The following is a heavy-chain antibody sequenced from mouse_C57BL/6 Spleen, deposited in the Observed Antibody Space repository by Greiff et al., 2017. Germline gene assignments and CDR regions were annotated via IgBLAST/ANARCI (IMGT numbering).Heavy chain of an antibody. D-gene: IGHD1-1*01. Sequence: EVKLMESGGDLVKPGGSLKLSCVASGFTFSSYGMSWVRQTPDKRLEWVATISSGGSYTYYPDSVKGRFTISRDNAKNTLYLQMSSLKSEDTAMYYCARDYYGSRGYFDVWGTGTTVTVSS. CDR2: ISSGGSYT. J-gene: IGHJ1*03. V-gene: IGHV5-6*01. CDR1: GFTFSSYG. CDR3: ARDYYGSRGYFDV.